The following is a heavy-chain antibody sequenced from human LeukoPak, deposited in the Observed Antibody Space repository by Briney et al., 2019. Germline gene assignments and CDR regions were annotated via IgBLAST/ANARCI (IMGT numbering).Heavy chain of an antibody. CDR3: AKGPRGSSGWSDY. J-gene: IGHJ4*02. Sequence: GGSLRLSCAASGFTFSSYWMHWVRQAPGKGLVWVSRINSDGSSTSYADSVKGRFTISRDNAKNTLYLQMNSLRAEDTAVYYCAKGPRGSSGWSDYWGQGTLVTVSS. D-gene: IGHD6-19*01. CDR1: GFTFSSYW. V-gene: IGHV3-74*01. CDR2: INSDGSST.